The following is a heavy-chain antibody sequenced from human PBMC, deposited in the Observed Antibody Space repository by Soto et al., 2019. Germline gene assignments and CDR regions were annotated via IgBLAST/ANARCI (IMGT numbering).Heavy chain of an antibody. CDR2: IGAYSGNA. CDR1: GYNFISYA. D-gene: IGHD3-10*01. CDR3: ARDPTGSPHLDYNYYGMDV. V-gene: IGHV1-18*04. Sequence: ASVKVSCKTSGYNFISYAITWVRQAPGQRLERVGWIGAYSGNANYAENLQGRVTMTIDTSTSTAYMELRSLRSDDTAVYYCARDPTGSPHLDYNYYGMDVWGQGTTVTVSS. J-gene: IGHJ6*02.